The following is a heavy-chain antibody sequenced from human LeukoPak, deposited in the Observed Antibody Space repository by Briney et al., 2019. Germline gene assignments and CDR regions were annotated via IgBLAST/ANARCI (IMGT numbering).Heavy chain of an antibody. CDR1: GFTFSSYG. CDR3: AKSRAVAGTVYQNDPYYFDY. CDR2: ISGSGGST. Sequence: GGSLRLSCAASGFTFSSYGMSWVRQAPGKGLEWVSAISGSGGSTYYADSVKGRFTISRDNSKNTLYLQMNSLRAEDTAVYYCAKSRAVAGTVYQNDPYYFDYWGQGTLVTVSS. V-gene: IGHV3-23*01. D-gene: IGHD6-19*01. J-gene: IGHJ4*02.